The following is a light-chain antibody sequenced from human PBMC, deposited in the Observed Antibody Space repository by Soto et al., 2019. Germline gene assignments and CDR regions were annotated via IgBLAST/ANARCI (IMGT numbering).Light chain of an antibody. CDR1: QSVSSN. J-gene: IGKJ2*01. V-gene: IGKV3-15*01. CDR2: GAS. Sequence: EIVMTQSPATLSVSPGERATLSCRASQSVSSNLAWYQQKPGQAPRLLIYGASTRATGIPARFSGSGSGTEFTLTISSLQCEDFAVYYCQQYNSRPTFGQGTKLEIK. CDR3: QQYNSRPT.